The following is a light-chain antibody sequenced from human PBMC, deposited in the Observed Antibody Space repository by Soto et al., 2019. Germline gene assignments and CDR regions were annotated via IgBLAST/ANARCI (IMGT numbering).Light chain of an antibody. CDR3: QTWGTGIVI. CDR1: SGHSNYA. CDR2: LTRDGSA. J-gene: IGLJ2*01. Sequence: QPVLTQSPSASASLGASVKLTCTLSSGHSNYAIARHQQQPEKGPRYLMKLTRDGSASKGDGIPNRFSGSSSGAERYLTISSLQFEDEADYSCQTWGTGIVIFGGGTKLTVL. V-gene: IGLV4-69*01.